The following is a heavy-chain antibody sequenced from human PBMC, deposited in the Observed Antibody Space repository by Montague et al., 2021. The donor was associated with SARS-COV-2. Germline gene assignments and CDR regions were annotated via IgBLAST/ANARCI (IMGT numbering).Heavy chain of an antibody. CDR1: GGSFSAYY. CDR3: ARLAYCGADCFSGWDSFFDS. D-gene: IGHD2-21*02. J-gene: IGHJ4*02. V-gene: IGHV4-34*01. Sequence: SETLSLTCAVSGGSFSAYYWSWICQPPGKGLEWIAGINHSGSTNYNPSLKSRVTISVDTSKNQFSLKLNSVTVADTAVYYCARLAYCGADCFSGWDSFFDSWGQGTLVTVSS. CDR2: INHSGST.